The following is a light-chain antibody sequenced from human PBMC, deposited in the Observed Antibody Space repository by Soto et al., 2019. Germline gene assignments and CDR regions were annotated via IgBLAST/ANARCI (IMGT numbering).Light chain of an antibody. J-gene: IGKJ3*01. CDR1: QSIRNW. Sequence: DIQMTQSPSTLSASVGDRVTITCRASQSIRNWLAWYQQKPGKAPKVLIYEASRLQSGVPSRFSGSGSVTEFTLTINSLQPDDSATYYCQQYHNFPTFGPGTRV. CDR3: QQYHNFPT. CDR2: EAS. V-gene: IGKV1-5*03.